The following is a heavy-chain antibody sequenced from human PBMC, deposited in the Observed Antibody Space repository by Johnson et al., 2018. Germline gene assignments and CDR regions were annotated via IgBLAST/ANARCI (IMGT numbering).Heavy chain of an antibody. Sequence: QVQLQESGPGLVKPSETLSLTCTVSGGSISSYYWIWIRQPPGKGLEWIGYFFYSGSTNYNPSLKSRVTISVDKSKNQFSLKLSSVTAADTAVYYCARGRGTMIVVPEALEIWGQGTMVTVSS. CDR3: ARGRGTMIVVPEALEI. V-gene: IGHV4-59*01. CDR2: FFYSGST. CDR1: GGSISSYY. D-gene: IGHD3-22*01. J-gene: IGHJ3*02.